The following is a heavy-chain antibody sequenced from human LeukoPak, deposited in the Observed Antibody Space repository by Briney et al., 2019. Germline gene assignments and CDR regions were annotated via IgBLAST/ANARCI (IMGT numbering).Heavy chain of an antibody. Sequence: GGSLRLSCAASGFTFSSYAMHWVRQAPGKGLEWVAVISYDGSNKYYADSVKGRFTISRDNSKNTLYLQMNSLRAEDTAVYYCARPYCSSTSCYFPDAFDIWGQGTMVTVSS. CDR1: GFTFSSYA. CDR3: ARPYCSSTSCYFPDAFDI. CDR2: ISYDGSNK. V-gene: IGHV3-30-3*01. D-gene: IGHD2-2*01. J-gene: IGHJ3*02.